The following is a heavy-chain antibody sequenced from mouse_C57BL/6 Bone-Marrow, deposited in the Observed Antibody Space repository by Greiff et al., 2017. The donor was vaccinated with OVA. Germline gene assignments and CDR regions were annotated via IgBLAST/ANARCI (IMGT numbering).Heavy chain of an antibody. V-gene: IGHV1-55*01. Sequence: QVQLQQPGAELVKPGASVKMSCKASGYPFPSYWITWVKQRPGQGLEWIGDIYPGSGSTNYIEKFKSKATLTVDTSSSTAYMQLRSLTSEDAAVYYCANGGLRRGDDWGKGTTLTVSS. CDR1: GYPFPSYW. CDR2: IYPGSGST. D-gene: IGHD2-4*01. J-gene: IGHJ2*01. CDR3: ANGGLRRGDD.